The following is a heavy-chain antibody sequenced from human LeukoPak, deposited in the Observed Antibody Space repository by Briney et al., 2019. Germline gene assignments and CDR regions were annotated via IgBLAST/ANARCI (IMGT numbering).Heavy chain of an antibody. Sequence: SETLSLTCTASGGSISSRSYYWGWIHQPPGKGLEWIGSIYYSGTTYYKPSHKCRLTMSADTSKNQFSLKLNSVTAADTAVYYCARHSDTATVDRWGQGTPVTVSP. D-gene: IGHD5-18*01. V-gene: IGHV4-39*01. CDR2: IYYSGTT. J-gene: IGHJ5*02. CDR1: GGSISSRSYY. CDR3: ARHSDTATVDR.